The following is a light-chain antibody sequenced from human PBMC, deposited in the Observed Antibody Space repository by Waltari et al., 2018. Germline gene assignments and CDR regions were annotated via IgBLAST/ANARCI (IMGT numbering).Light chain of an antibody. J-gene: IGLJ1*01. V-gene: IGLV1-44*01. CDR3: VAWDDSLRGPV. Sequence: QSILTQPPSVSGTPRQRVTISCSGSASNIGSKNVNWYQHLPGTAPKIVISSNDQRPSGGPDRFSGAKSGTSASLAINGRQSEDEADYYCVAWDDSLRGPVFGTGTKVTVL. CDR2: SND. CDR1: ASNIGSKN.